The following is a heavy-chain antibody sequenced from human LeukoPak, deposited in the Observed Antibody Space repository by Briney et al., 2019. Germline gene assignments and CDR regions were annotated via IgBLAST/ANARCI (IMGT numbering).Heavy chain of an antibody. CDR1: GGSISSYY. J-gene: IGHJ6*02. D-gene: IGHD3-10*01. CDR2: IYYSGST. V-gene: IGHV4-59*08. CDR3: ARVYQWFGTSHGMDV. Sequence: SETLSLTCTVSGGSISSYYWSWIRQPPGKGLEWIGYIYYSGSTNYNPSLKSRVTISVDTSKNQFSLKLGSVTAADTAVYYCARVYQWFGTSHGMDVWGQGTTVTVSS.